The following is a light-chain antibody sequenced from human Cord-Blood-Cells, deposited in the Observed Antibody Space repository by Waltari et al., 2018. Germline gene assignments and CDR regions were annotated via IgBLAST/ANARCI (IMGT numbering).Light chain of an antibody. J-gene: IGLJ3*02. V-gene: IGLV2-11*02. Sequence: QSALTQPRSVSGLLDRPLPFPSPETAVVFVGYTMVPWYHQHPGKAPNLMIYDVSKRPSGVPDRFSGSKSGNTASLTISGLQAEDEADYYCCSYAGSYTWVFGGGTKLTVL. CDR1: AVVFVGYT. CDR3: CSYAGSYTWV. CDR2: DVS.